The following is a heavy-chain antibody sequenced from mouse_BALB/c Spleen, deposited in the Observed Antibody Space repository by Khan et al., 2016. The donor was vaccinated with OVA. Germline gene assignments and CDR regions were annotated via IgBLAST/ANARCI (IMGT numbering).Heavy chain of an antibody. J-gene: IGHJ3*01. V-gene: IGHV3-6*02. CDR1: GYSITSGYF. D-gene: IGHD3-1*01. CDR3: ARGGSSGPAWFAY. Sequence: EVKLLESGPGLVKPSQSLSLTCSVTGYSITSGYFWNWIRQFPGNNLEWLGYIRYDGDSNYNPSLKNRISITRDTSKNQFFLKLNSVPPEDTATYYCARGGSSGPAWFAYWGQGTLVYFSA. CDR2: IRYDGDS.